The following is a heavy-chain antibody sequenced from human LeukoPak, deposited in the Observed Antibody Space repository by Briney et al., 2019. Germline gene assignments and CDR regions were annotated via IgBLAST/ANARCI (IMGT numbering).Heavy chain of an antibody. D-gene: IGHD2/OR15-2a*01. J-gene: IGHJ4*02. Sequence: SETLSLTCAVYGGSFSGYYWSWIRQPPGKGLEWIGEINHSGSTNYNPSLKSRVTISVDTSNNQFSLKLSSVTAADTAVYYCARGLDLGIYAYWGQGTLVTVSS. CDR2: INHSGST. CDR1: GGSFSGYY. CDR3: ARGLDLGIYAY. V-gene: IGHV4-34*01.